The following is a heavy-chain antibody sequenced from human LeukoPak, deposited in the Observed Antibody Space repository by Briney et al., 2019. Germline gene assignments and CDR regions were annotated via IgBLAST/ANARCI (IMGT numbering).Heavy chain of an antibody. CDR1: GGSISIYY. CDR2: IYTSGST. J-gene: IGHJ6*03. D-gene: IGHD6-25*01. V-gene: IGHV4-4*07. CDR3: ARDFGVIAADYYYYYMDV. Sequence: SETLSLTCTVSGGSISIYYWSWIRQPAGKGLEWIGRIYTSGSTNYNPSLKSRVTMSVDTSKNQFSLKLSSVTAADTAVYYCARDFGVIAADYYYYYMDVWGKGTTVTVSS.